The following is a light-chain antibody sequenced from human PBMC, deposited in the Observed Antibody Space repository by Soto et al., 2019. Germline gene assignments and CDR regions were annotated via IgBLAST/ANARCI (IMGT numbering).Light chain of an antibody. V-gene: IGLV1-44*01. CDR3: ATWDDDLNAAV. CDR1: SSNIAGNT. J-gene: IGLJ7*01. Sequence: QSVLTQPPSLSGTPGPRVTISCSGSSSNIAGNTVHWYQHLPGTAPKLLIYINDQRPSGVPGRFSASTSGTSASLAISGLQSDDEADDYCATWDDDLNAAVFGGGTQLTVL. CDR2: IND.